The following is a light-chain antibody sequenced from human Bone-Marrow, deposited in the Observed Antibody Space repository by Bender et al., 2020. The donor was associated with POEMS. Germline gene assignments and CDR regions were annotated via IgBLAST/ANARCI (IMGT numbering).Light chain of an antibody. V-gene: IGLV1-44*01. CDR1: SSNIGAHA. CDR2: SSH. CDR3: AVWDDSLNGWV. Sequence: QSVLTQPPSASGTPGQRVTISCSGGSSNIGAHAVNWYQHLPGTAPKLLIHSSHRRPSEVPDRFSGSRSGTSASLAISGLQSEDEAGYYCAVWDDSLNGWVFGGGTKLTVL. J-gene: IGLJ3*02.